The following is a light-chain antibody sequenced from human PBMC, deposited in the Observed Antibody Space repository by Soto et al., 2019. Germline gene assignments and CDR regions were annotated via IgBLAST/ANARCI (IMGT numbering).Light chain of an antibody. CDR3: QQYNNWPPLT. J-gene: IGKJ5*01. CDR2: GAS. V-gene: IGKV3-15*01. CDR1: QSVSSN. Sequence: IVGTQSPATRSVSQGERARRSRRASQSVSSNLAWYQQKPGQAPRLLIYGASTRATGIPARFSVSVSGTEFTLTFGCLQFDDFAVYYCQQYNNWPPLTCAHGTRLEIK.